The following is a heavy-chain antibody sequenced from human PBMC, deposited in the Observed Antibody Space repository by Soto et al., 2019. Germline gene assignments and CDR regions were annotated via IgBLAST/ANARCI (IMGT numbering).Heavy chain of an antibody. CDR2: IDPSDSYT. Sequence: GESLKISCKGSGYSFTSYWISWVRQMPGKGLEWMGRIDPSDSYTNYSPSFQGHVTISADKSISTAYLQWSSLKASDTAMYYCARGGGVAATRYYGMDVWGQGTTVTVS. D-gene: IGHD2-15*01. CDR3: ARGGGVAATRYYGMDV. J-gene: IGHJ6*02. CDR1: GYSFTSYW. V-gene: IGHV5-10-1*01.